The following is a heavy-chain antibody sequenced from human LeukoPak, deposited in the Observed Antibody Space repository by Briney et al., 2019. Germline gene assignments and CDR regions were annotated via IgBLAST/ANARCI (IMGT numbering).Heavy chain of an antibody. Sequence: GKSLRLSCVASGFTLSSYGMNWVRQAPGKGLEWVSSISRRSDFIFYADSVKGRFTVSRDNAKSSLYLQMNSLRAEDTAVYYCARDYCSGATCYPLDLWGQGTLVTVSS. D-gene: IGHD2-15*01. CDR3: ARDYCSGATCYPLDL. CDR1: GFTLSSYG. V-gene: IGHV3-21*01. J-gene: IGHJ4*02. CDR2: ISRRSDFI.